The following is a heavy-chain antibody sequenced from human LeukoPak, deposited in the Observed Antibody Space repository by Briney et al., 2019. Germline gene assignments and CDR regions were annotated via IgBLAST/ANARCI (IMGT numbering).Heavy chain of an antibody. J-gene: IGHJ4*02. Sequence: GESLKISCKGSGYSFTSYWIGWVRQMPGKGLEWMGIIYPGDSDTRYSPSFQGQVTISADKSISTAYLQWSSLKASDTAMYYCARAGVSSGYYPEQIDYWGQGTLVTVSS. V-gene: IGHV5-51*01. CDR2: IYPGDSDT. D-gene: IGHD3-22*01. CDR3: ARAGVSSGYYPEQIDY. CDR1: GYSFTSYW.